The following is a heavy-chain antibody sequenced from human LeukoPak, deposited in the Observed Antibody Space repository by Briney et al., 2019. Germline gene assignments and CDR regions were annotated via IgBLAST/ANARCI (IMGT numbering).Heavy chain of an antibody. V-gene: IGHV1-18*01. CDR1: GYTFTSYD. D-gene: IGHD6-13*01. CDR3: ARGAAGSYDY. J-gene: IGHJ4*02. CDR2: IKTYNSNT. Sequence: ASVTVSCTASGYTFTSYDISWVRQAPGQGLEWMGWIKTYNSNTNQAEKLQGRITMTTNTSTSTAYMELRSLRDGDADVYYCARGAAGSYDYWGEETLVAVSS.